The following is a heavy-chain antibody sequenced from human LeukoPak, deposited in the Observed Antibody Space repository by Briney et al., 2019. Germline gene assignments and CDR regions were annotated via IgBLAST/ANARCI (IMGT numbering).Heavy chain of an antibody. D-gene: IGHD4-17*01. V-gene: IGHV1-2*02. J-gene: IGHJ6*03. CDR3: ARANDGDYSYYYYMDV. CDR2: INPNSGGT. CDR1: GYTFTGYY. Sequence: ASVKVSCKASGYTFTGYYMHWVRQAPGQGLEWMGWINPNSGGTNYAQKFQGRVTMTRDTSITTAYMELSRLRSDDTAVYYCARANDGDYSYYYYMDVWGKGTTVTISS.